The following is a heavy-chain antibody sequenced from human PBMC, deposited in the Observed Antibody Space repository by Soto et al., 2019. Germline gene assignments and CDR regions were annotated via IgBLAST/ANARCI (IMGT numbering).Heavy chain of an antibody. J-gene: IGHJ3*02. V-gene: IGHV3-33*01. Sequence: QVQLVESGGGVVQPGRSLRLSCAASGFTFSSYGMHWVRQAPGKGLEWVAVIWYDGSNKYYADSVKGRFTISRDNSKNTLYLPMNRLRAEDTAVYFCARDQNRNEGIWGQGTMVTVSS. CDR3: ARDQNRNEGI. D-gene: IGHD1-1*01. CDR1: GFTFSSYG. CDR2: IWYDGSNK.